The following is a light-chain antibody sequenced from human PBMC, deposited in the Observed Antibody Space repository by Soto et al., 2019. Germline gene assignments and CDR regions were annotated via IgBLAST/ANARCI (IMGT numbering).Light chain of an antibody. CDR1: STDVGGYNY. J-gene: IGLJ1*01. CDR3: SSSAGNNNLV. V-gene: IGLV2-8*01. CDR2: EVN. Sequence: QSVLTQPPSASGSPGQSVTISCTGTSTDVGGYNYVSWYQHQPGKAPKLMIFEVNKRPSVAPDRFSGAKSGNTAPLTVSGLQAEDEADYYCSSSAGNNNLVFGTGTKLTVL.